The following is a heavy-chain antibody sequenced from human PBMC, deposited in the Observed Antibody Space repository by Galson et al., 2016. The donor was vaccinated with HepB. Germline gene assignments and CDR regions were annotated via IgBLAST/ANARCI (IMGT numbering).Heavy chain of an antibody. J-gene: IGHJ4*02. CDR3: ATGGDYDI. D-gene: IGHD4-17*01. V-gene: IGHV3-23*01. Sequence: SLRLSCAASGFVFGSYSMSWVRQAPGKGLEWVSAIDGHDDSTYYADSVRGRFTISRDNSKNTLYLQINSLRAEDTAVYYCATGGDYDIWGQGTLVTVSS. CDR2: IDGHDDST. CDR1: GFVFGSYS.